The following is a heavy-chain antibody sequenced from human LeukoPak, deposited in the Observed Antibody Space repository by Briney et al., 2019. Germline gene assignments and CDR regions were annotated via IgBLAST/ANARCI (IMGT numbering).Heavy chain of an antibody. Sequence: SSETLSLTCTVSGGSISSYYWSWIRQPPGKGLEWIGYIYYSGSTNYNPSLKSRVTISVDTSKDQFSLKLSSVTAADTAVYYCASAFAYSSGWYDAFDIWGQGTMVTVSS. V-gene: IGHV4-59*01. CDR2: IYYSGST. CDR1: GGSISSYY. CDR3: ASAFAYSSGWYDAFDI. D-gene: IGHD6-19*01. J-gene: IGHJ3*02.